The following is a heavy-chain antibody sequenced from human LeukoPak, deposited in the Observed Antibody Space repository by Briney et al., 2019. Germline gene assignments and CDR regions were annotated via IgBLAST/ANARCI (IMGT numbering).Heavy chain of an antibody. CDR1: GFNFDDYT. CDR2: ISWNSDFI. J-gene: IGHJ6*03. Sequence: GGSLRLSCAASGFNFDDYTMHWVRQPPGKGLEWVSGISWNSDFIVYGDSVKGRFTISRDNAKNSLYLELNSLRAEDTALYYCARGGDLSYFHFMDVWGKGTTVTISS. V-gene: IGHV3-9*01. CDR3: ARGGDLSYFHFMDV. D-gene: IGHD2-21*01.